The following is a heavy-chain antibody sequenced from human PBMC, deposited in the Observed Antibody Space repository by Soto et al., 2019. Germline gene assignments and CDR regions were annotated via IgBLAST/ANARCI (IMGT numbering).Heavy chain of an antibody. CDR3: ARDEASIAGFDY. D-gene: IGHD6-6*01. CDR1: GFTFSSYS. CDR2: ISSSSSYI. J-gene: IGHJ4*02. Sequence: PGGSLRLSCAASGFTFSSYSRNWVRQAPGKGLEWVSSISSSSSYIYYADSVKGRFTISRDNAKNSLYLQMNSLRAEDTAVYYCARDEASIAGFDYWGQGTLVTVSS. V-gene: IGHV3-21*01.